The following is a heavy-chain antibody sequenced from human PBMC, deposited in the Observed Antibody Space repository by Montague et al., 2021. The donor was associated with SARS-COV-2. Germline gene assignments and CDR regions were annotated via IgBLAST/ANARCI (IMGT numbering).Heavy chain of an antibody. CDR1: DGSISSPNW. CDR2: INYTGNT. V-gene: IGHV4-4*02. CDR3: ARGGTYHYGMDV. J-gene: IGHJ6*02. Sequence: SETLSLTCAVSDGSISSPNWWNWVRQPPGRGLEWFGEINYTGNTTYNQPFKSRVTIFFDKPKNHFSFQLSSVTAAATAVYYCARGGTYHYGMDVWGQGTTVAVSS. D-gene: IGHD3-16*01.